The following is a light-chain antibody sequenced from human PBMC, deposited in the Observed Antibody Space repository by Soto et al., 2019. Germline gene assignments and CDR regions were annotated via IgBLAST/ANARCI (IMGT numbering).Light chain of an antibody. CDR1: SSEVGGYNY. V-gene: IGLV2-11*01. CDR3: CSYGGSYTVV. J-gene: IGLJ2*01. Sequence: QSALTQPRSVSGSPGQSVTISCTGTSSEVGGYNYVSWYQQHPGKAPKLMIYDVSKRPSGVPDRFSGSKSGNTASLTISGLQAEDEADYYCCSYGGSYTVVFGGGTKLTVL. CDR2: DVS.